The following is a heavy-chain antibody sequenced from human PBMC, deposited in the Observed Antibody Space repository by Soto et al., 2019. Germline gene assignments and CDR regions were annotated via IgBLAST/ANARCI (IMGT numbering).Heavy chain of an antibody. V-gene: IGHV2-5*02. CDR3: AHREGRVSGTPFDY. Sequence: SVPTLVNPTQTLTLTCTFSGFSLTTSGVSVGWIRQPPGEALEWLALVYWDDDKRYSPSLESRLTITKDTSKNQVVLTMTNMDPVDTATYYCAHREGRVSGTPFDYWGQGTLVTVSS. J-gene: IGHJ4*02. CDR1: GFSLTTSGVS. CDR2: VYWDDDK. D-gene: IGHD1-1*01.